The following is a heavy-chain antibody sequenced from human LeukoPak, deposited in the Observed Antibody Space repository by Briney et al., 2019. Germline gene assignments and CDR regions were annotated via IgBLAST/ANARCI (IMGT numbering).Heavy chain of an antibody. CDR1: GFTFSSYA. CDR3: ARLKAVAGMNLPPDY. CDR2: ISYDGSNR. Sequence: GGSLRLSCAASGFTFSSYAMHWVRQAPGKELEWVALISYDGSNRDYADSVKGRFTISRDDSKNTLYLQMDSLRAEDTAVYYCARLKAVAGMNLPPDYWGQGTLVTVSS. V-gene: IGHV3-30*04. J-gene: IGHJ4*02. D-gene: IGHD6-19*01.